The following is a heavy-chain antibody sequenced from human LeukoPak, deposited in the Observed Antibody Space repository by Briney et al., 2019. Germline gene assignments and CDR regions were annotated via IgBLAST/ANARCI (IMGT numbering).Heavy chain of an antibody. CDR2: ISASGAVP. CDR3: ARSLIVASEDY. CDR1: GFSFDSFY. J-gene: IGHJ4*02. Sequence: GGSLRLSCAASGFSFDSFYMGWIRQVPGKGLDYIALISASGAVPYYAESVNGRFTISRDNAKNSVSLQMNSLSADDTAVYYCARSLIVASEDYWGQGTLVTVSS. V-gene: IGHV3-11*04. D-gene: IGHD3-22*01.